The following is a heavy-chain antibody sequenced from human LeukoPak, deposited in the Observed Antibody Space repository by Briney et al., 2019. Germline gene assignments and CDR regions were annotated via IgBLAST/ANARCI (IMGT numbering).Heavy chain of an antibody. Sequence: ASVKVSCKASGYTFTSYGISWVRQAPGQGLEWMGWISPDNHNTNYAQKLQGRVTMTTDTSTSTAYMELRSLESDDTAVYYCARDTLGVPAAIDYWGQGTLVTVSS. CDR1: GYTFTSYG. CDR3: ARDTLGVPAAIDY. V-gene: IGHV1-18*01. CDR2: ISPDNHNT. J-gene: IGHJ4*02. D-gene: IGHD2-2*01.